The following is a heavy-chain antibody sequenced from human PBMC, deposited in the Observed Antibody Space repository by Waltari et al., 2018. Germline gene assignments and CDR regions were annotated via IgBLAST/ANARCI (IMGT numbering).Heavy chain of an antibody. CDR3: ARSASTSARYFLH. Sequence: EVQLVQSATEVKRPGAPLKISCKGLGYNFATYWIGWVRQVPGKGLEWMGIIYPDESDTRYSPSLQCHVSISVDSSINTAYLQWDSLNASDSAIYFCARSASTSARYFLHWGQGTLVTVSS. CDR1: GYNFATYW. CDR2: IYPDESDT. J-gene: IGHJ1*01. D-gene: IGHD3-9*01. V-gene: IGHV5-51*01.